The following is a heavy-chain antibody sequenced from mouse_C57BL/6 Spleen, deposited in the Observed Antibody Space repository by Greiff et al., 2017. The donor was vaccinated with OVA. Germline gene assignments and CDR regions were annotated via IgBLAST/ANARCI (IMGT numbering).Heavy chain of an antibody. CDR2: IYPGDGDT. Sequence: VKLVESGPELVKPGASVKISCKASGYAFSSSWMNWVKQRPGKGLEWIGRIYPGDGDTNYNGKFKGKATLTADKSSSTAYMQLSSLTSEDSAVYFCAREGDYYGSSYVYYAMDYWGQGTSVTVSS. V-gene: IGHV1-82*01. CDR3: AREGDYYGSSYVYYAMDY. CDR1: GYAFSSSW. J-gene: IGHJ4*01. D-gene: IGHD1-1*01.